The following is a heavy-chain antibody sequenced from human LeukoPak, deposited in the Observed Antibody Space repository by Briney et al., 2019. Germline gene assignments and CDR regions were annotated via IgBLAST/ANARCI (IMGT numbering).Heavy chain of an antibody. Sequence: GGSLRLSCAASGFTFSNYWMHWVRQAPGKGLVWVSRINTDGSSTNYADSVKGRCTISRDNAKNTVYLQMNSLRAEDTAVYYCANGAFRLYYIDVWGKGTTVTVSS. J-gene: IGHJ6*03. CDR2: INTDGSST. CDR1: GFTFSNYW. V-gene: IGHV3-74*01. CDR3: ANGAFRLYYIDV. D-gene: IGHD3-16*01.